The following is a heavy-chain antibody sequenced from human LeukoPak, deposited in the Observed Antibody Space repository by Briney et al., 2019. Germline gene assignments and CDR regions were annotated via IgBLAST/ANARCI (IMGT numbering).Heavy chain of an antibody. Sequence: ASVKVSCKASGYTSTSYYMHWVRQAPGQGLGWMGIINPSGGSTSYAQKFQGRVTMTRDMSTSTVYMELSSLRSEDTAVYYCARLSRPFDPWGQGTLVTVSS. V-gene: IGHV1-46*01. CDR1: GYTSTSYY. J-gene: IGHJ5*02. CDR2: INPSGGST. CDR3: ARLSRPFDP.